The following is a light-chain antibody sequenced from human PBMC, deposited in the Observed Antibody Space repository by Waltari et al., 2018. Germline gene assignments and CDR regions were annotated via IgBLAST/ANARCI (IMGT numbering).Light chain of an antibody. CDR1: SANIGAGSD. V-gene: IGLV1-40*01. J-gene: IGLJ3*02. Sequence: QSVLTQPPSVSGAPGQRVTISCTGGSANIGAGSDVHWYQQFPGAAPRLLTNANTNRPSGVPDRFSGSKSGASASLAITGLQAEDGADYYCQSYDSRLGWVFGGGTKLTVL. CDR3: QSYDSRLGWV. CDR2: ANT.